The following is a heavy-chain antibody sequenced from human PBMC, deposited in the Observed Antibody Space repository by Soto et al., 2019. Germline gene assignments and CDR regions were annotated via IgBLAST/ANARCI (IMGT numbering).Heavy chain of an antibody. CDR1: GGSISSNAYY. J-gene: IGHJ4*02. V-gene: IGHV4-39*01. CDR2: VYYSGSA. CDR3: ARRPKRGSYSWCFDY. D-gene: IGHD1-26*01. Sequence: QLQLQESGPGLVKASETLSLTCTVSGGSISSNAYYWGWIRQPPGKGLEWIGSVYYSGSANYNPSLKSRLTMSVDTSKNQFSLKLISVTAADTAVYYCARRPKRGSYSWCFDYWGQGTLVTVSS.